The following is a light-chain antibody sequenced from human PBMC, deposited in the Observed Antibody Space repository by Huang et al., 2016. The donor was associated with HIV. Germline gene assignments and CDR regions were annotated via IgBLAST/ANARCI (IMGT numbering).Light chain of an antibody. J-gene: IGKJ1*01. Sequence: DIQMTQSPPSLSASVGDRVTFTCRANQNITKSLNWYQQKPGKAPKLLIYTASTLESGVPSRFSGSGSASRFTLSIGNLQPEDFATYYCQQSFSVPRTFG. CDR3: QQSFSVPRT. V-gene: IGKV1-39*01. CDR1: QNITKS. CDR2: TAS.